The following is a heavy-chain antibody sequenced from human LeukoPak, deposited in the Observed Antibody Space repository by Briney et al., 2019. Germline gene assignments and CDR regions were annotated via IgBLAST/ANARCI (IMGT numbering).Heavy chain of an antibody. J-gene: IGHJ4*02. CDR1: GGTFSSYA. Sequence: SVKVSCKASGGTFSSYAISWVRQAPGQGLEWMGGIIPIFSTANYAQKFQGRVTITADESTSTAYMELSSLRSEDTAVYYCARSHYYYDSSGYYWDYWGQGTLVTVSS. V-gene: IGHV1-69*13. D-gene: IGHD3-22*01. CDR3: ARSHYYYDSSGYYWDY. CDR2: IIPIFSTA.